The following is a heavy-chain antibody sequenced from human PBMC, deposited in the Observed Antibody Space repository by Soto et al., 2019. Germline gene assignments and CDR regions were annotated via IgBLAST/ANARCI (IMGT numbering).Heavy chain of an antibody. CDR2: IYYSGTT. CDR1: GGSISSGGPY. J-gene: IGHJ4*02. V-gene: IGHV4-31*03. D-gene: IGHD5-12*01. CDR3: ARDWSGYGHFDY. Sequence: SETLSLTCTVSGGSISSGGPYWSWIRQNPGKGLEWIGYIYYSGTTYYNPSLRSRLTMSVDTSKNQFSLKLGSVSAADTAVYYCARDWSGYGHFDYWGKGTLVTVSS.